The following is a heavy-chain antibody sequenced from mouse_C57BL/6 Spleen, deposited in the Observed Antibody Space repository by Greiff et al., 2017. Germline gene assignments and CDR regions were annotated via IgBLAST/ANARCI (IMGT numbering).Heavy chain of an antibody. D-gene: IGHD2-1*01. CDR1: GFNIKDYY. CDR3: TPIYYGNNRGFAY. V-gene: IGHV14-1*01. CDR2: LDPEDGDT. Sequence: VQLQQSGAELVRPGASVKLSCTASGFNIKDYYMHWVKQRPEQGLEWIGRLDPEDGDTEYAPKFQGKATMTADTSSNTAYLQLSSLTSEDTAVYYCTPIYYGNNRGFAYWGQGTLVTVSA. J-gene: IGHJ3*01.